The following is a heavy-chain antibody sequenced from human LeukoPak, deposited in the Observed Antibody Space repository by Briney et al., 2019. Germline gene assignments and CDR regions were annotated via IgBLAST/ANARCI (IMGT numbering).Heavy chain of an antibody. CDR2: ISSSSSTI. CDR3: ARLYYDFWSGPSGTVIDI. D-gene: IGHD3-3*01. J-gene: IGHJ3*02. Sequence: PGGSLRLSCAASGFTFSSYSMNWVRQAPGKGLEWVSYISSSSSTIYYADSVKGRFTISRDNAKNSLYLQMNSLRAEDTAVYYCARLYYDFWSGPSGTVIDIWGQGTMVTVSS. CDR1: GFTFSSYS. V-gene: IGHV3-48*01.